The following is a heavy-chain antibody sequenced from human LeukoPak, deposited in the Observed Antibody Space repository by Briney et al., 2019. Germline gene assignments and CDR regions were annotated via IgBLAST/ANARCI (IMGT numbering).Heavy chain of an antibody. CDR3: ARRSGSYGTNDY. CDR1: GSSFTTYW. J-gene: IGHJ4*02. Sequence: GASLKISCKGSGSSFTTYWIGWVRQMPGKGLEWMGIIYPGDSDTRYSPSFQGQVTISADKSISTAYLQWSSLKASDTAIYYCARRSGSYGTNDYWGQGTLVTVSS. D-gene: IGHD1-26*01. V-gene: IGHV5-51*01. CDR2: IYPGDSDT.